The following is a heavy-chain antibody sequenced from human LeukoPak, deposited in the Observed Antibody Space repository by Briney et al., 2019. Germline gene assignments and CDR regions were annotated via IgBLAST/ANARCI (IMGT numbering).Heavy chain of an antibody. CDR3: ARVRYCSGGSCYSRLDY. V-gene: IGHV3-23*01. J-gene: IGHJ4*02. CDR2: ISGSGGST. D-gene: IGHD2-15*01. CDR1: GFTFSSYA. Sequence: PGGSLRLSCAASGFTFSSYAMSWVRQAPGEGLEWVSAISGSGGSTYYADSVKGRFTISRDNAKNSLYLQMNSLRAEDTAVYYCARVRYCSGGSCYSRLDYWGQGTLVTVSS.